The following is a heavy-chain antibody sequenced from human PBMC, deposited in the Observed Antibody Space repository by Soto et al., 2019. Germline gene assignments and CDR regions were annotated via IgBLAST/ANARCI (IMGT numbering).Heavy chain of an antibody. CDR2: IKQDGSEK. CDR1: GFTFSSYW. J-gene: IGHJ6*02. D-gene: IGHD3-10*01. CDR3: ARDPHRRWLGGMDV. V-gene: IGHV3-7*05. Sequence: QPGGSLRLSCAASGFTFSSYWMSWVRQAPGKGLEWVANIKQDGSEKYYVDSVKGRFTISRDNAKNSLYLQMNSLRAEDTAVYYCARDPHRRWLGGMDVWGQGTTVTVSS.